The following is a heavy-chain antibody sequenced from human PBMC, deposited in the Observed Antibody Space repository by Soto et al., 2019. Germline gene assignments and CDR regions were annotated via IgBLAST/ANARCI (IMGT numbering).Heavy chain of an antibody. CDR3: VRGEYVLSPTPDLRMGYYYGMDV. CDR1: RYSFTTYW. CDR2: IYPGDSDT. D-gene: IGHD2-2*01. V-gene: IGHV5-51*01. Sequence: WESRKISRKGSRYSFTTYWIGWVRQIPGKGLESLGSIYPGDSDTRYSPSFQGQCTGSVDKSISTSYLQYSSLKASDSARYYCVRGEYVLSPTPDLRMGYYYGMDVWGQGTTVTVSS. J-gene: IGHJ6*02.